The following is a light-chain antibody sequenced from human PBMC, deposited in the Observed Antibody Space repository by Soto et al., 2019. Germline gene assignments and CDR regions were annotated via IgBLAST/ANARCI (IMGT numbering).Light chain of an antibody. Sequence: QSALTQPASVSGSPGHSITISCTGSSGDIGDYKYVSWYKQHPGKAPKRMVYDVSNRPSGVSNRFSASKSGNASYLAISGLEAEDEADYYCSSYTRTNFVIFGGGTKLTVL. V-gene: IGLV2-14*01. CDR1: SGDIGDYKY. J-gene: IGLJ2*01. CDR2: DVS. CDR3: SSYTRTNFVI.